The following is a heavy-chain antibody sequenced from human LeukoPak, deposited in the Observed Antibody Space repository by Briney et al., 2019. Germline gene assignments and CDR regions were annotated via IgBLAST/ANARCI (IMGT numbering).Heavy chain of an antibody. D-gene: IGHD6-13*01. V-gene: IGHV4-59*01. CDR2: IYYSGST. Sequence: NPSETLSPTCTVSGGSISSYYWSWIRQPPGKGLEWIGYIYYSGSTNYNPSLKSRVTISVETSKNEFSLKLRSVTAADTAVYYCARVTGYRIEDYFDYWGQGTLVTVSS. CDR1: GGSISSYY. CDR3: ARVTGYRIEDYFDY. J-gene: IGHJ4*02.